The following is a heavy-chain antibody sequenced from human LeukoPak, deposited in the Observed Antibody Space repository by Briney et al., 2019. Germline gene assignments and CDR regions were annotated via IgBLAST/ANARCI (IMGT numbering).Heavy chain of an antibody. V-gene: IGHV4-59*01. Sequence: PSETLSLTCTVSGGSISSNYWSWIRQPPGKGLEWIGYIYYSGSTNYTPSLKSRVTISVDTSKNQFSLKLSSVTAADTAVYYCARSGRGYSGYDWSYYYMDVWGKGTTVTVSS. CDR1: GGSISSNY. J-gene: IGHJ6*03. D-gene: IGHD5-12*01. CDR2: IYYSGST. CDR3: ARSGRGYSGYDWSYYYMDV.